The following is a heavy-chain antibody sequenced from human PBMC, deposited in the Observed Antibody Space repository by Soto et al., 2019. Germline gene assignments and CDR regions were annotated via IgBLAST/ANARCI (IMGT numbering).Heavy chain of an antibody. Sequence: GGSLRLSCAASGFTFTNYAMSWVRQAPGKGLEWVSGISGSGGSTYYADSVKGRFTISRDSSKNTLYLQMNSLRAEDTAVYYCGKGRLVVITVGSHFGYWGPGPLVTVSS. CDR2: ISGSGGST. J-gene: IGHJ4*02. CDR3: GKGRLVVITVGSHFGY. D-gene: IGHD3-22*01. CDR1: GFTFTNYA. V-gene: IGHV3-23*01.